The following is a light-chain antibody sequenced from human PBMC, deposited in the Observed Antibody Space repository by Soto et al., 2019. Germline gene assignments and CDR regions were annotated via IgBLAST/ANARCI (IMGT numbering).Light chain of an antibody. CDR1: ALPKQH. V-gene: IGLV3-25*03. J-gene: IGLJ2*01. CDR2: KDS. CDR3: QSADSSGSYVV. Sequence: SYELTQPPSVSVSPGQTARITCSGDALPKQHGYWYQQKPGQAPVVLIYKDSERPSGIPERFSGSSSGTTVTLTISGVQADDEADYYCQSADSSGSYVVFGGGTKLTVL.